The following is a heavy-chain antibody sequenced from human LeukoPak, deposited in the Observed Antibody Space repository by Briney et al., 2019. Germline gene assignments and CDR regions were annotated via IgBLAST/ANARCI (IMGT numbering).Heavy chain of an antibody. CDR3: AKGATTVTTPIDY. D-gene: IGHD4-17*01. J-gene: IGHJ4*02. V-gene: IGHV3-30*04. CDR1: GFTFNTYA. CDR2: ISYDGRNE. Sequence: GGSLRLSCAASGFTFNTYAMHWVRQAPGKGLEWVAVISYDGRNEYYAESVKGRFIISRDNSKNTLYLQLHSLRAEDTALYYCAKGATTVTTPIDYWGQGTLVTVSS.